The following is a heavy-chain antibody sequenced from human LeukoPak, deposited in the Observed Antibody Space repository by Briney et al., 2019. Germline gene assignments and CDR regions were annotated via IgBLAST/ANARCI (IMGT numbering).Heavy chain of an antibody. CDR3: ARASDFWSGAYYYSMDV. J-gene: IGHJ6*03. Sequence: GSLRLSCAASGFTFSDYSMNWVRQAPGKGPEGISYIYSSSRAIYYADSVKGRFTISRDNAKNSLYLQMNSLRAEDTAVYYCARASDFWSGAYYYSMDVWGKGTTVTVSS. CDR1: GFTFSDYS. CDR2: IYSSSRAI. V-gene: IGHV3-48*01. D-gene: IGHD3-3*01.